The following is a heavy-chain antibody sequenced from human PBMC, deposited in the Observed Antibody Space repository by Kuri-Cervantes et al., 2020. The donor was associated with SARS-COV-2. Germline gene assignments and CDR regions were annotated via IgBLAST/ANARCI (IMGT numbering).Heavy chain of an antibody. CDR2: ISTYSANA. D-gene: IGHD4-17*01. CDR3: AGGFDYGDYPYYYGMDV. Sequence: ASVKVSCKASGYTFTTYGITWVRQAPGQGLEWMGWISTYSANADYAQKLQGRVTMTTDTSTSMAYMELRSLRSDDTAIYYCAGGFDYGDYPYYYGMDVWGQGTTVTVSS. J-gene: IGHJ6*02. V-gene: IGHV1-18*04. CDR1: GYTFTTYG.